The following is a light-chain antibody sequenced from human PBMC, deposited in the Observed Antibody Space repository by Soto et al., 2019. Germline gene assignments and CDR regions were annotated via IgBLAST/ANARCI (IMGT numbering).Light chain of an antibody. CDR2: DAA. CDR1: QGISSY. CDR3: QQLKKYPLT. V-gene: IGKV1-9*01. Sequence: IQLTQSPSSLSASVGDRVTITCRASQGISSYLGWYQQNPGKAPKLLIYDAATLQSSVPARFSGSGSGTDFTLTIPSLQPEDFATSYCQQLKKYPLTFGGGTKVEIK. J-gene: IGKJ4*01.